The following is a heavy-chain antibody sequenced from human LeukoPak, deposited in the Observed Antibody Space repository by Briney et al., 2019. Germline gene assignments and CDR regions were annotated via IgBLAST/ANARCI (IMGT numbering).Heavy chain of an antibody. CDR1: GGSISSYY. Sequence: PSETLSLTCTVSGGSISSYYWSWIRQPPGKGLEWIGYIYYSGSTNYNPSLKSRVTISVDTSKKQFSLKLSSVTAADTAVYYCARDRKFSSWYEAFDIWGQGTMVTASS. CDR2: IYYSGST. CDR3: ARDRKFSSWYEAFDI. D-gene: IGHD6-13*01. V-gene: IGHV4-59*01. J-gene: IGHJ3*02.